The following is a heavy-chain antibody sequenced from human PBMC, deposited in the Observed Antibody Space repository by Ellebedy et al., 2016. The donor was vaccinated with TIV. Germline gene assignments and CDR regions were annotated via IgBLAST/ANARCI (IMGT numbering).Heavy chain of an antibody. D-gene: IGHD6-19*01. CDR1: SGSFSSGTYS. CDR3: AASVPVPGSVEY. CDR2: ISYSGST. V-gene: IGHV4-39*02. Sequence: SETLSLTCTVSSGSFSSGTYSWVWIRQPPGKGLKWIGSISYSGSTDYGPSLKSRFRISAHTSMNLFSLKLSNVTAADTAVYYCAASVPVPGSVEYWGQGTLVTVSS. J-gene: IGHJ4*02.